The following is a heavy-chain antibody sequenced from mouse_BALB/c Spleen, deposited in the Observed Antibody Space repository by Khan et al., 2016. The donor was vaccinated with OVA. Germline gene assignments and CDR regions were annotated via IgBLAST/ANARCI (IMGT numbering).Heavy chain of an antibody. CDR3: ASGYGYGWYFDV. CDR2: INTHSGVP. J-gene: IGHJ1*01. D-gene: IGHD2-2*01. Sequence: QIQLVQSGPELKKPGETVRISCKASGYTFTTAGMQWVRKMPGKGLKWIGWINTHSGVPKYAEDFKGRFAFSLETSASTAYLQITNLKNEDTATYFCASGYGYGWYFDVWGAGTTVTVSS. V-gene: IGHV9-4*02. CDR1: GYTFTTAG.